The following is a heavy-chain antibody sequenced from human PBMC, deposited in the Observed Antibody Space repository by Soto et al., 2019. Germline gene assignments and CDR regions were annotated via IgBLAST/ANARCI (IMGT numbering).Heavy chain of an antibody. J-gene: IGHJ3*02. D-gene: IGHD1-26*01. Sequence: GGSLRLSCAASGFTFSSYAMSWVRQAPGKGLEWVSAISGSGGSTYYADSVEGRFTISRDNSKNTLYLQMNSLRAEDTAVYYCAKGIMEWELRDAFDIWGQGTMVTVSS. CDR3: AKGIMEWELRDAFDI. V-gene: IGHV3-23*01. CDR1: GFTFSSYA. CDR2: ISGSGGST.